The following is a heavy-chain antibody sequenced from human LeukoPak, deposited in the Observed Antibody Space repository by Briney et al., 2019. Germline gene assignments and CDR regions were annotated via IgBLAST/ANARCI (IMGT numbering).Heavy chain of an antibody. CDR3: AKDNRRTAMGPPHFDY. CDR1: GFTFDDYA. V-gene: IGHV3-43D*03. J-gene: IGHJ4*02. D-gene: IGHD5-18*01. Sequence: QSGGSLRLSCAASGFTFDDYAMHWVRQAPGKGLEWVSLISWDGGSTYYADSVKGRFTISRDNSKNSLYLQMNSLRAEDTALYYCAKDNRRTAMGPPHFDYWGQGTLVTVSS. CDR2: ISWDGGST.